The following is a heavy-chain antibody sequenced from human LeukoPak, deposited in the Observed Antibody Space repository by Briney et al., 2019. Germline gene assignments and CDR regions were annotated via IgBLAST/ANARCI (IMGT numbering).Heavy chain of an antibody. Sequence: SVKASCKASGYTFTSYYMHCVRQAPGQGLEWMGIINPNSGSTTYAQKFQGRVTMTRDTSTSTVYMELSSLRSEDTAVYYCAKDRPAGHFDYWGQGTLVTVSS. D-gene: IGHD6-6*01. CDR3: AKDRPAGHFDY. V-gene: IGHV1-46*01. CDR1: GYTFTSYY. J-gene: IGHJ4*02. CDR2: INPNSGST.